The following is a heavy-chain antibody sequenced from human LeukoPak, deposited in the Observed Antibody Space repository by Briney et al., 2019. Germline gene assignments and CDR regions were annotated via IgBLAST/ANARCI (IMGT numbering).Heavy chain of an antibody. CDR1: GFTFSSYG. CDR3: ARERTYCSSTSCSTHYYYGMDV. J-gene: IGHJ6*02. CDR2: IWYDGSNK. V-gene: IGHV3-33*01. Sequence: PGRSLRLSCAASGFTFSSYGMHRVRQAPGKGLEWVAVIWYDGSNKYYADSVKGRFTISRDNSKNTLYLQMNSLRAEDTAVYYCARERTYCSSTSCSTHYYYGMDVWGQGTTVTVSS. D-gene: IGHD2-2*01.